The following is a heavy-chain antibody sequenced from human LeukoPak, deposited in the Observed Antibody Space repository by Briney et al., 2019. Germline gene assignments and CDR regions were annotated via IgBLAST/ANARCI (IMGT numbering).Heavy chain of an antibody. CDR3: ARRGYYYPYFDY. CDR2: ISVYNGNT. Sequence: GASVKVSCKASGYTFTSYGISWVRQAPGQGLERRGGISVYNGNTNYAQKLQGRVPITTDTSTSTAYMELRSLRSDDTAVYYCARRGYYYPYFDYWGQGTLVTVSS. V-gene: IGHV1-18*01. J-gene: IGHJ4*02. CDR1: GYTFTSYG. D-gene: IGHD3-22*01.